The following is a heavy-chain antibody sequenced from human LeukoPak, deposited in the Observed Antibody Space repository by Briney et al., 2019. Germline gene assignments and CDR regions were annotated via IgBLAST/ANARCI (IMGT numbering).Heavy chain of an antibody. CDR3: ARLLYISGWYGLRWFDP. Sequence: SETLSLTCAVSGGSFSGYYWSWLRQPPGQGLEWIGEINHSGSTNYNPSLTTRVTISVDTSKNQFSLKLSSVTAADTAVYYCARLLYISGWYGLRWFDPWGQGTLVPVSS. CDR1: GGSFSGYY. J-gene: IGHJ5*02. V-gene: IGHV4-34*01. CDR2: INHSGST. D-gene: IGHD6-19*01.